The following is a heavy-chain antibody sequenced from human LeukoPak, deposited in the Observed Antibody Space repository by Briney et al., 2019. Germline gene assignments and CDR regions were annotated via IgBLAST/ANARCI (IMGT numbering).Heavy chain of an antibody. CDR3: ARGGNSNLNWFDP. J-gene: IGHJ5*02. CDR2: IYPSDSDT. D-gene: IGHD4-23*01. Sequence: GESLKISCKGSGYSFTTYWIGWVRQMPGKGLEWMGIIYPSDSDTKYSPSFQGQVTISADKPISTAYLQWSSLKASDTAMYYCARGGNSNLNWFDPWGQGTLVTVSS. V-gene: IGHV5-51*04. CDR1: GYSFTTYW.